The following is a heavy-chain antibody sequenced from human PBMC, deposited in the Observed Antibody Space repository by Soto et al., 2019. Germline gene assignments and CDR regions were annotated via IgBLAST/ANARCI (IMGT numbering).Heavy chain of an antibody. CDR3: ARAPHVSRNWFDP. V-gene: IGHV3-74*01. CDR1: GFTFSSYW. CDR2: INSDGSST. Sequence: GGSLRLSCAASGFTFSSYWMHWVRQAPGKGLVWVSRINSDGSSTSYADSVKGRFTISRDNAKNTLYLQMNSLRAEDTAVYYCARAPHVSRNWFDPWGQGTLVTVSS. J-gene: IGHJ5*02.